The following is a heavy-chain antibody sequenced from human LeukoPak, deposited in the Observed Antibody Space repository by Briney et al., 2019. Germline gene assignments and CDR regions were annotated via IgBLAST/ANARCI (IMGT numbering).Heavy chain of an antibody. V-gene: IGHV3-9*01. D-gene: IGHD3-22*01. CDR2: ISWNSGSI. CDR3: AKGSSGYYTQYFQH. J-gene: IGHJ1*01. CDR1: GFTFDDYA. Sequence: GGSLRLSCAASGFTFDDYAMHWVRQAPGKGLEWVSGISWNSGSIGYADSVKGRFTISRDNSKNTLYLQMNSLRAEDTAVYYCAKGSSGYYTQYFQHWARAPWSPSPQ.